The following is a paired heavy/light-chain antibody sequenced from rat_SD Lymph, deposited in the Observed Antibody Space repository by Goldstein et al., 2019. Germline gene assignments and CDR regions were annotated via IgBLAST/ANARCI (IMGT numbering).Heavy chain of an antibody. J-gene: IGHJ4*01. CDR1: GFSLTDYS. D-gene: IGHD1-10*01. CDR2: MWSGGST. CDR3: RLTTRDVMDA. V-gene: IGHV2S63*01. Sequence: EVQLKESGPGLVQPSQTLSLTCTVSGFSLTDYSVHWVRQPPGKGLEWMGVMWSGGSTAYNSALKSRLSISRDTSKSQVFLKMNSLQTEDTAIYYCRLTTRDVMDAWGQGASVTVSS.
Light chain of an antibody. J-gene: IGKJ5*01. V-gene: IGKV5S10*01. Sequence: NIVLTQSPATLSVTPGESVSLSCRASQSISTSIHWYQQKSNESPRLLIKYASQSISGIPSRFSGSGSGTDFTLSINRVESEDFSIYYCQQSYSSLYTFGSGTKLEIK. CDR2: YAS. CDR1: QSISTS. CDR3: QQSYSSLYT.